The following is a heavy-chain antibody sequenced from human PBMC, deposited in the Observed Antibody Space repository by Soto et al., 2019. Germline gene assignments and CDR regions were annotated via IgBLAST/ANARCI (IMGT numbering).Heavy chain of an antibody. Sequence: GGSLRLSCTVAGFKFDKYAINWVRQAPGKGLEWVGLIRNQSYDEATQYAASVNGRFTISRDNSNKIAYLQMDSLKTEDSALYYCTRAESPAVAYFFDSWGRGTLVTV. CDR1: GFKFDKYA. CDR2: IRNQSYDEAT. D-gene: IGHD2-15*01. V-gene: IGHV3-49*04. J-gene: IGHJ4*02. CDR3: TRAESPAVAYFFDS.